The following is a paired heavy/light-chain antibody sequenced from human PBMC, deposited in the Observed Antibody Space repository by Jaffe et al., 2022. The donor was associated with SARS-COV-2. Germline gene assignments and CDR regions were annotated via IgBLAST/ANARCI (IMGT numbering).Heavy chain of an antibody. Sequence: QVQLVQSGAEVGRPGASVNLSCKASGYTFTSYYVHWVRQAPGQGLEWMGVINPSGGSTRYAEKLQGRLTMTRDTSTSAINMELSSLRSEDTAVYFCARAAVSGRRFDFWGQGTLVTVSS. J-gene: IGHJ4*02. V-gene: IGHV1-46*04. D-gene: IGHD6-19*01. CDR2: INPSGGST. CDR1: GYTFTSYY. CDR3: ARAAVSGRRFDF.
Light chain of an antibody. Sequence: QAVVTQEPSLTVSPGGTVTLTCASSTGAVTSGHYPYWFQQKPGQAPRTLIYDTSNKHSWTPARFSGSLLGGKAALTLSGAQPEDEAEYYCLLSYSGVRVFGGGTKLTVL. CDR2: DTS. V-gene: IGLV7-46*01. CDR1: TGAVTSGHY. CDR3: LLSYSGVRV. J-gene: IGLJ2*01.